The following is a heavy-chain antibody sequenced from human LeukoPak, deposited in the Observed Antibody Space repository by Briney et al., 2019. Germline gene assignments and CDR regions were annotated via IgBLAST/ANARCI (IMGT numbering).Heavy chain of an antibody. CDR3: AIRAGAYSHPYDY. CDR2: IKQDGSEK. D-gene: IGHD4/OR15-4a*01. Sequence: PGGSLRLSCADSGYTFSSYWMSWVRQAPGKGLEWVTNIKQDGSEKYYVYSVKGRFTISRDNAKNSLYLQMNSLRAEDTAVYYCAIRAGAYSHPYDYWGQGTLVTVSS. J-gene: IGHJ4*02. CDR1: GYTFSSYW. V-gene: IGHV3-7*01.